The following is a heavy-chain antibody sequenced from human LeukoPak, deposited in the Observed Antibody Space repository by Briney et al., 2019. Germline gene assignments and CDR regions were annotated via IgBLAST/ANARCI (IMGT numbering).Heavy chain of an antibody. Sequence: PGGSLRLSCAASGFTFRSYAMSWVRQAPGRGLEWVSTVTGSAATTYYADSVKGRFTISRDNSKNTLYLQMNSLRAHDTGVYYCAKDCLLTAYTGGWSSNSFDQGGEGTLVTVST. D-gene: IGHD6-19*01. CDR2: VTGSAATT. CDR3: AKDCLLTAYTGGWSSNSFDQ. CDR1: GFTFRSYA. J-gene: IGHJ4*02. V-gene: IGHV3-23*01.